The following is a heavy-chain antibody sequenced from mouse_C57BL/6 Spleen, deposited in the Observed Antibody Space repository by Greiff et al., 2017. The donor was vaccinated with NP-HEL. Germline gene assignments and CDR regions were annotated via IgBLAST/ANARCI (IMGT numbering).Heavy chain of an antibody. CDR1: GFTFSSYG. Sequence: EVMLVESGGDLVKPGGSLKLSCAASGFTFSSYGMSWVRQTPDKRLEWVATISSGGSYTYYPDSVKGRFTISRDNAKNTLYLQMSSLKSEDTAMYYCARRLPDWYFDVWGTETTVTVSS. V-gene: IGHV5-6*02. D-gene: IGHD5-5*01. CDR3: ARRLPDWYFDV. CDR2: ISSGGSYT. J-gene: IGHJ1*03.